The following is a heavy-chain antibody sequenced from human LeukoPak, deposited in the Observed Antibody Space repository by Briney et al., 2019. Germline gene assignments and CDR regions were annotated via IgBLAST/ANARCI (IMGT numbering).Heavy chain of an antibody. CDR3: ARVAVSGPTGWFDS. V-gene: IGHV3-21*01. Sequence: GGSLRLSCAASGFTVSSNYMSWVRQAPGKGLEWVSSISSTSAYIHYADSVKGRFTISRDNVDNVVYLEMNGLRAEDTATYYCARVAVSGPTGWFDSWGQGTLVIVSS. CDR2: ISSTSAYI. D-gene: IGHD2-8*02. J-gene: IGHJ5*01. CDR1: GFTVSSNY.